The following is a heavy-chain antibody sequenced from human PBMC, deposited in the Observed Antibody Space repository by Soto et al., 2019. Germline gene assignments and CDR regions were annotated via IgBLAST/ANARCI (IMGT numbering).Heavy chain of an antibody. CDR3: TTDLAY. J-gene: IGHJ4*02. Sequence: EVQLVESGGGLVTPGGSLRLSCAASGVTFSNVWMSWVRQAPGEGLEWVGRIKSKTDGGTAVYAAPVKGRFTISRDDSESTLYLQMDSLKTEYTAVYYCTTDLAYWGQGTLVTVSS. CDR1: GVTFSNVW. CDR2: IKSKTDGGTA. V-gene: IGHV3-15*01.